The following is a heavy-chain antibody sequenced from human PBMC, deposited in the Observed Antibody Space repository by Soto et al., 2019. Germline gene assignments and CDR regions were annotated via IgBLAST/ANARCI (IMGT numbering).Heavy chain of an antibody. V-gene: IGHV4-30-2*01. CDR2: IYHSGST. D-gene: IGHD3-22*01. CDR1: GGSISSGGYS. J-gene: IGHJ4*02. CDR3: ARGAYDSSGYPTYYFDY. Sequence: SETLSLTCAVSGGSISSGGYSWSWIRQPPGKGLEWIGYIYHSGSTYYNPSLKSRVTISVDRSKNQFSLKLSSVTAADTAVYYCARGAYDSSGYPTYYFDYWGQGTLVTVSS.